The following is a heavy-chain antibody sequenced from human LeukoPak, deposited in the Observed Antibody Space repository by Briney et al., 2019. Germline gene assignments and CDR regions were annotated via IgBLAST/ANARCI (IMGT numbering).Heavy chain of an antibody. CDR3: ARDRWKAFDC. Sequence: PGGSLRLSCAASGFTFSIYWMSWVRQAPGKGLEWVANIKEDGSEKYYVDSVKGRFTISRDNAKNSLYLQMNRLRVEDTAVYYCARDRWKAFDCWGQGTLVTVSP. V-gene: IGHV3-7*01. D-gene: IGHD1-1*01. CDR1: GFTFSIYW. CDR2: IKEDGSEK. J-gene: IGHJ4*02.